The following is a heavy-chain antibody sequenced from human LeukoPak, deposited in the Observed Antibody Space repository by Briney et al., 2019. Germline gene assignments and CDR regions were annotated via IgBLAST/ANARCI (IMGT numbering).Heavy chain of an antibody. CDR1: GFTFDDYT. V-gene: IGHV3-43*01. CDR3: AKVAIFGVVIAHFDY. D-gene: IGHD3-3*01. J-gene: IGHJ4*02. Sequence: GGSLRLSCAASGFTFDDYTMHWVRQAPGKGLEWVSLISCDGGSTYYADSVKGRFTISRDNSKNSLYLQMNSLRTEDTALYYCAKVAIFGVVIAHFDYWGQGTLVTVSS. CDR2: ISCDGGST.